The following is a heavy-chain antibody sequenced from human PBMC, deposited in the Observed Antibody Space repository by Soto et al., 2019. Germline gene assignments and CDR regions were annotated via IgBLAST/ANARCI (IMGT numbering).Heavy chain of an antibody. D-gene: IGHD6-19*01. J-gene: IGHJ2*01. CDR3: AQTLGAAVAGPGRFDL. V-gene: IGHV1-69*12. CDR2: IIPLFGTA. CDR1: GGTFSTYA. Sequence: QVQLVQSGAEVKKPGSSVKVSCKASGGTFSTYAISWVRQAPGQGLEGMGGIIPLFGTANYAQKFQGRVTITADESTSTAYMELSSLRSEDTAMYYCAQTLGAAVAGPGRFDLWGRGTLITVSS.